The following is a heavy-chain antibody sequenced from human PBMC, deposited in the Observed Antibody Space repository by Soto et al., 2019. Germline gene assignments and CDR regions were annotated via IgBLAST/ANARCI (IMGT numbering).Heavy chain of an antibody. V-gene: IGHV3-30*18. J-gene: IGHJ6*02. D-gene: IGHD1-1*01. Sequence: GGVLRLSCAASGFTFSSYGMHWVRQAPGKGLEWVAVISYDGSNKYYADSVKGRFTISRDNSKNTLYLQMNSLRAEDTAVYYCAKDLERAGMDVWGQGTTVTVSS. CDR2: ISYDGSNK. CDR3: AKDLERAGMDV. CDR1: GFTFSSYG.